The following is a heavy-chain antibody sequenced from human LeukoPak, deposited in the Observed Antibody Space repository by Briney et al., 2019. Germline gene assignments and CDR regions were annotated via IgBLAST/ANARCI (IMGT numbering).Heavy chain of an antibody. Sequence: ASVKVSCKASGYTFTGYYMHWVRQAPGQGLERMGRINPNSGGTNYAQKFQGRVTMTRDTSISTAYMELSRLRSDDTAVYYCARDRTMVRGVIGSWGQGTLVTVSS. CDR2: INPNSGGT. D-gene: IGHD3-10*01. CDR3: ARDRTMVRGVIGS. J-gene: IGHJ5*02. CDR1: GYTFTGYY. V-gene: IGHV1-2*06.